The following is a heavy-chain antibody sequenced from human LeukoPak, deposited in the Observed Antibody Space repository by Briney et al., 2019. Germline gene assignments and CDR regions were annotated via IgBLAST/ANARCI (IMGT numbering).Heavy chain of an antibody. CDR3: ARAPRQWLVKDYPYYFDY. CDR2: IYYSGST. Sequence: ASETLSLTCTVSGGSISSYYWSWIRQPPGKGLEWIGYIYYSGSTNYNPSLKSRVTISVDTSKNQFSLELSSVTAADTAVYYCARAPRQWLVKDYPYYFDYWGQGTLVTVSS. CDR1: GGSISSYY. D-gene: IGHD6-19*01. J-gene: IGHJ4*02. V-gene: IGHV4-59*01.